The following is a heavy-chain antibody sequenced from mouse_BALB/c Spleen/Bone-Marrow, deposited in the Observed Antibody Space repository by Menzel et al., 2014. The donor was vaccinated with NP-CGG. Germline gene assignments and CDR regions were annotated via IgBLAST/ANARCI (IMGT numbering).Heavy chain of an antibody. D-gene: IGHD1-1*01. CDR3: ARGYYGSSLVY. Sequence: VQRVESGAGLAKPGASVKMSCKASGYTFTSYWMHWVKQRPGQGLEWIGYINPSTGYTEYNQKFKDKATLTADKSSSTAYMQLSSLTSEDSAVYYCARGYYGSSLVYWGQGTLVTVSA. CDR1: GYTFTSYW. CDR2: INPSTGYT. V-gene: IGHV1-7*01. J-gene: IGHJ3*01.